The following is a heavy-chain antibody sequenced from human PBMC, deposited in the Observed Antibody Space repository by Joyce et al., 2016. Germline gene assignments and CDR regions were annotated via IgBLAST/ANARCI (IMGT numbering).Heavy chain of an antibody. CDR3: ARDLTGSGWYYFDH. Sequence: VHLVQSGAEVEEPGASVKVSCKASGYTFTGFYVHWVRQAPGQGREWMGMINTMGGGTTYAQKFQGRVTLTRDTAANTHYMELTSLTSDDTAVFYCARDLTGSGWYYFDHWGQGTLVTVSS. D-gene: IGHD6-19*01. CDR2: INTMGGGT. J-gene: IGHJ4*02. V-gene: IGHV1-46*01. CDR1: GYTFTGFY.